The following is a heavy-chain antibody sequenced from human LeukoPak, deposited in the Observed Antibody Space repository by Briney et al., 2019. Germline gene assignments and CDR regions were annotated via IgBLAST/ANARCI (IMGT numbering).Heavy chain of an antibody. CDR2: IRYNESKT. V-gene: IGHV3-30*02. Sequence: GGSLRLSCAASGFTFSSFGMHWVRQAPGEGLEWVAFIRYNESKTFYADSVKGRFTISRDNAKNSLYLQMNSLRAEDTAVYYCARGDKFSGDYWGQGTLVTVSS. J-gene: IGHJ4*02. D-gene: IGHD3-16*01. CDR3: ARGDKFSGDY. CDR1: GFTFSSFG.